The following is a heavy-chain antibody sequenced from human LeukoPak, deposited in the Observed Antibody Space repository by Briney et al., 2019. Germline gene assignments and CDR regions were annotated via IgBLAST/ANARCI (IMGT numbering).Heavy chain of an antibody. D-gene: IGHD3-10*01. J-gene: IGHJ4*02. CDR3: ARDHDYYGSGTY. Sequence: GGSLRLSCAASGFTFSSYAMSWVRQAPGKGLEWVSAISGSGGSTYYADSVKGRFTISRDNSKNTLYLQMNSLRAEDTAVYYCARDHDYYGSGTYWGQGTLVTVSS. CDR1: GFTFSSYA. CDR2: ISGSGGST. V-gene: IGHV3-23*01.